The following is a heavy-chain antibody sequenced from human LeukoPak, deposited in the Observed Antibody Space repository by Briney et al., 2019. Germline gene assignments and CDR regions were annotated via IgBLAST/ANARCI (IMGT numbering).Heavy chain of an antibody. CDR3: AREIAVAATHYYGMDV. Sequence: GAAVKVSCKASGCTFTSYGISWVRQAPGQGLEGMGWVRTHNGETSYAQRLQDRVTMTTDTSTNTAYMVLSSLRSDDTAVYYCAREIAVAATHYYGMDVWGQGTTVTVSS. CDR1: GCTFTSYG. J-gene: IGHJ6*02. V-gene: IGHV1-18*01. D-gene: IGHD6-19*01. CDR2: VRTHNGET.